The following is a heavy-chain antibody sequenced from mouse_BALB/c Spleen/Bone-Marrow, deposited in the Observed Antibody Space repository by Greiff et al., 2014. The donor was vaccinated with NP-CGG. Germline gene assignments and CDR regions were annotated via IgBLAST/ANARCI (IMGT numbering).Heavy chain of an antibody. Sequence: VQVVESGAELVKPGASVKLSCKASGYTFTNYYIYWVKQRPGQGLEWIGGINPSNGGTKFNEKFKNKATLTIDKSSSTAYIQLSSLTSEGTAVYYGSSHYYSSPCYAMDYWGQGTSVTVSS. J-gene: IGHJ4*01. CDR3: SSHYYSSPCYAMDY. V-gene: IGHV1S81*02. CDR2: INPSNGGT. D-gene: IGHD1-2*01. CDR1: GYTFTNYY.